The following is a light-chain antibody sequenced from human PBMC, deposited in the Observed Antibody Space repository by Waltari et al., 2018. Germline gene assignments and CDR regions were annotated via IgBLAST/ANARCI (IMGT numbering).Light chain of an antibody. J-gene: IGKJ4*01. CDR1: QSVGSY. V-gene: IGKV3-11*01. Sequence: EIVLTQSPATLSLSPGERATLSCRASQSVGSYLAWYQQKPGQAPRLLIYDASNRATGIPARFSGSGSGTDFTLTISSLEPEDFAIYYCQQRSNRPLTFGGVTKVEIK. CDR2: DAS. CDR3: QQRSNRPLT.